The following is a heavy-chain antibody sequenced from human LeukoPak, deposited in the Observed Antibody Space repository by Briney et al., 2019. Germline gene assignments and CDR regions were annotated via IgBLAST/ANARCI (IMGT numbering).Heavy chain of an antibody. Sequence: GGSLRLSCAASGFTFDDYAMHWVRQAPGKGLECVSGISWNSGSIGYADSVKGRFTISRDNAKNSLYLQMNSLRAEDMALYYCAIDNYYDFWSGHFDYWGQGTLVTVSS. V-gene: IGHV3-9*03. D-gene: IGHD3-3*01. J-gene: IGHJ4*02. CDR3: AIDNYYDFWSGHFDY. CDR2: ISWNSGSI. CDR1: GFTFDDYA.